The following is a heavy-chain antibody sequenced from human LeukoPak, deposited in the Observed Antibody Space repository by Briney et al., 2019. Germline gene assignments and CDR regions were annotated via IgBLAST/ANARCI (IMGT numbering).Heavy chain of an antibody. Sequence: LVKVSCKASGGTFSSYAISWVRQAPGQGLEWMGRIIPIFGTANYAQKFQGRVTITTDESTSTAYMELSSLRSEDTAVYYCGAAGLGYYFDYWGQGTLVTVSS. D-gene: IGHD6-13*01. CDR1: GGTFSSYA. J-gene: IGHJ4*02. CDR2: IIPIFGTA. V-gene: IGHV1-69*05. CDR3: GAAGLGYYFDY.